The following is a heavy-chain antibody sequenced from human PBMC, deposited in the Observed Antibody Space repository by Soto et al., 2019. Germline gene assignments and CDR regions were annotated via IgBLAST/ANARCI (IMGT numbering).Heavy chain of an antibody. CDR3: ARESFGAGFDY. CDR1: GGSISSGGYY. Sequence: KTSETLSLTCTVSGGSISSGGYYWSWIRQHPGKGLEWIGYIYYSGSTYYNPSLKSRVTISVDTSKNQFSLKLSSVTAADTAVYYCARESFGAGFDYWGQGTLVTVSS. CDR2: IYYSGST. J-gene: IGHJ4*02. V-gene: IGHV4-31*03. D-gene: IGHD1-26*01.